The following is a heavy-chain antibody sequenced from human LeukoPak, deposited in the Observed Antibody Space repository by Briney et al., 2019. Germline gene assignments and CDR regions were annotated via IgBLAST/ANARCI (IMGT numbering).Heavy chain of an antibody. J-gene: IGHJ6*03. Sequence: GGSLRLSCAASGFTFSSYAMSWVRQAPGKGLEWVSAISGSGGSTYYADSVKGRFTISRDNSKNTLYLQMNSLRAEDTAVYYCAKSGSTPSYYYYYMDVWGKGTTVTVSS. CDR2: ISGSGGST. CDR1: GFTFSSYA. CDR3: AKSGSTPSYYYYYMDV. V-gene: IGHV3-23*01. D-gene: IGHD5/OR15-5a*01.